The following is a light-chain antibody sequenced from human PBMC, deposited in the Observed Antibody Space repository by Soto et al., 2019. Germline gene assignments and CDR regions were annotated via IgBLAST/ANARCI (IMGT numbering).Light chain of an antibody. CDR2: AAS. J-gene: IGKJ1*01. Sequence: DIQMTQSPSSVSASVGDTVTITCRASQYISSWLGWYQQKSGKAPKLLIYAASRVQIGVPLRFIGSESGTDFTLTISSLQPEDSATYYCQQANTFPWTFGQGTKVEI. V-gene: IGKV1-12*01. CDR3: QQANTFPWT. CDR1: QYISSW.